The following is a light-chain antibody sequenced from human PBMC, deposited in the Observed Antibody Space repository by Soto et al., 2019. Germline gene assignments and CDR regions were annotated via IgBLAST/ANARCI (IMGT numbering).Light chain of an antibody. CDR3: SQYNGYCTWT. Sequence: DIPMTQSPSTLSASVGDRITITCRASQSISIWLAWYQQTPGKAPKVLVSDASRLEGGVPSRFSGIGSGTELTRTSGRLQPYGVATYCCSQYNGYCTWTFGQGTRVEIK. J-gene: IGKJ1*01. CDR2: DAS. CDR1: QSISIW. V-gene: IGKV1-5*01.